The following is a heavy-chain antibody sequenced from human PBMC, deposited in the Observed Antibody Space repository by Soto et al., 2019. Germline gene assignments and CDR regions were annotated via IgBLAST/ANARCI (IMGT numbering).Heavy chain of an antibody. CDR2: IYYSGST. D-gene: IGHD4-17*01. Sequence: QLQLQESGPGLVKPSETLSLTCTVSGGSISSSSYYWGWIRQPPGKGLEWIGSIYYSGSTYYNPSLKSRVTIPVDTSKNQFSLKLSSVTAADTAVYYCARHRTTTVVTPSGLGWFDPWGQGTLVTVSS. J-gene: IGHJ5*02. CDR1: GGSISSSSYY. V-gene: IGHV4-39*01. CDR3: ARHRTTTVVTPSGLGWFDP.